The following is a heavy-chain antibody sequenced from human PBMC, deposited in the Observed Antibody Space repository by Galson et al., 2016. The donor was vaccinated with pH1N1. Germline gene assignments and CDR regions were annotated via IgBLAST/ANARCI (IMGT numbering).Heavy chain of an antibody. V-gene: IGHV3-7*01. CDR2: IKRDGSVK. J-gene: IGHJ6*02. CDR3: AREDWSYADTYYSGLDV. CDR1: GFTFGGYW. Sequence: SLRLSCAASGFTFGGYWMTWVRQAPGKGLEWVANIKRDGSVKNYVDSVKGRFAISRDNAKDTLYLQLNSLRTEDTAVFYCAREDWSYADTYYSGLDVWGQGTTVTVSS. D-gene: IGHD3-16*01.